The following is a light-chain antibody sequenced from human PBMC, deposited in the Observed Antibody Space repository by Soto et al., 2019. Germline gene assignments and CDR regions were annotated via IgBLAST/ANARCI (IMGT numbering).Light chain of an antibody. CDR3: QRRSNWSTT. Sequence: VLTHSPGMLSLSPGERATLSCRASQSVSSYLAWYQQKPGQPPRLLIYDASNRATGIPARFSGSGSGTDFTLTISSLEPEDFAVYYCQRRSNWSTTFGQGTKVDI. CDR2: DAS. V-gene: IGKV3-11*01. CDR1: QSVSSY. J-gene: IGKJ1*01.